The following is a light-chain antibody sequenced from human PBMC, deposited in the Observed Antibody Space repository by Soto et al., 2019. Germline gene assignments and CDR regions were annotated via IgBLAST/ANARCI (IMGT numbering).Light chain of an antibody. CDR3: QQYNSYWT. V-gene: IGKV1-5*01. Sequence: IQMTQSPSTLSASVGDRVTITCRASEPINTWLAWYQQKPGKAPKLLIYDAYSLQSGVPSRFSGSGSGTEFTLTISSLQPDDSATYYCQQYNSYWTFGPGTKVEIK. CDR1: EPINTW. CDR2: DAY. J-gene: IGKJ1*01.